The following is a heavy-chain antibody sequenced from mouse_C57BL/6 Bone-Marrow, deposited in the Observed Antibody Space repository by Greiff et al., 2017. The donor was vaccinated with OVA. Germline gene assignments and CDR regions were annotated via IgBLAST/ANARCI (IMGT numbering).Heavy chain of an antibody. CDR2: INPSNGGT. V-gene: IGHV1-53*01. J-gene: IGHJ2*01. CDR3: ARGVTTVVAHFDY. D-gene: IGHD1-1*01. Sequence: QVQLQQSGTELVKPGASVKLSCKASGYTFTSYWMHWVKQRPGQGLEWIGNINPSNGGTNYNEKFKSKATLTVDKSSSTAYMQLSSLTSEDSAVYYCARGVTTVVAHFDYWGQGTTLTVSS. CDR1: GYTFTSYW.